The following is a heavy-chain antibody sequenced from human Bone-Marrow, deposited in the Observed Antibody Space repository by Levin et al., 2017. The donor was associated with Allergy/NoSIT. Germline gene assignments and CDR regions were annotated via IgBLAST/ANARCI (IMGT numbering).Heavy chain of an antibody. CDR1: GFSFSTYW. Sequence: ETLSLTCAASGFSFSTYWMSWIRQAPGKGLEWVANIKPDGSDLQYGDSVKGRFTISRDNYKNSMSLQMSSLRDDDTAIYYCATSDWYAFDHWGQGTLVAVSS. D-gene: IGHD3-9*01. CDR2: IKPDGSDL. V-gene: IGHV3-7*01. J-gene: IGHJ4*02. CDR3: ATSDWYAFDH.